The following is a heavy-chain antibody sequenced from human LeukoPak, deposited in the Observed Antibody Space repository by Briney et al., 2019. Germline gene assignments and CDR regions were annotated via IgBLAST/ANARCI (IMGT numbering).Heavy chain of an antibody. CDR1: GFTFSSYG. Sequence: GGSLRLSCAASGFTFSSYGMHWVRQAPGKGLEWVAFIRYDGSNKYYADSVKGRFTISRDNSKNTLYLQMNSLRAEDTAVYYCAKEVARYSYGYFDYWGQGTLVTVSS. CDR2: IRYDGSNK. J-gene: IGHJ4*02. CDR3: AKEVARYSYGYFDY. V-gene: IGHV3-30*02. D-gene: IGHD5-18*01.